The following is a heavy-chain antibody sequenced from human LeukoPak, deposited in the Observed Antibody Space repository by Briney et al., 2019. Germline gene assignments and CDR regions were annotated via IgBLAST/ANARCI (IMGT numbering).Heavy chain of an antibody. CDR3: AKGGWWLSLLDY. V-gene: IGHV3-23*01. D-gene: IGHD2-15*01. J-gene: IGHJ4*02. Sequence: GGSLRLSCAASGFTFSSYAVSWVRQAPGKGLEWVSAISGSGGSTYYADSVKGRFTISRDNSKNTLYLQMNSLRAEDTAVYYCAKGGWWLSLLDYWGQGTLVTVSS. CDR2: ISGSGGST. CDR1: GFTFSSYA.